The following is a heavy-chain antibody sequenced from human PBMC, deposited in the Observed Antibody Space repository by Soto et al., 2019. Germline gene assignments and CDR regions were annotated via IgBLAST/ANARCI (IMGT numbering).Heavy chain of an antibody. J-gene: IGHJ3*02. D-gene: IGHD1-7*01. CDR3: ARFGVWNYKSDFDI. CDR2: INAGNGNT. V-gene: IGHV1-3*01. CDR1: GYTFTSYA. Sequence: GASVKVSCKASGYTFTSYAMHWVRQAPGQRLEWMGWINAGNGNTKYSQKFQGRVTITRDTSASTAYMELSSLRSEDTAVYYCARFGVWNYKSDFDIWGQGTMVTVSS.